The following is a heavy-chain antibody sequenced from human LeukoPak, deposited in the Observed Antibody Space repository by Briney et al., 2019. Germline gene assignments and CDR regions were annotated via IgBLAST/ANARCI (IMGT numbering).Heavy chain of an antibody. V-gene: IGHV3-30*02. Sequence: GGSLRLSCVASGFTFSSYAMHWVRQAPGKGLEWMAFIRYDGSNTYYADSVKGRVTISRDNSKNTRYLQINSLRAGDTAVYYSAREFSTSFYYFDYWGQGTLATVSS. CDR2: IRYDGSNT. J-gene: IGHJ4*02. CDR1: GFTFSSYA. D-gene: IGHD2-2*01. CDR3: AREFSTSFYYFDY.